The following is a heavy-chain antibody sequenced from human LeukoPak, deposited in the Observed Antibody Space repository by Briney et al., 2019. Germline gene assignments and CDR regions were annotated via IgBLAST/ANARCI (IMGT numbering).Heavy chain of an antibody. CDR2: ISYDGSNK. J-gene: IGHJ4*02. CDR1: GFTFSSYA. CDR3: ARVIPAGELLDY. Sequence: HPGGSLRLSCAASGFTFSSYAMHWVRQAPGKGLEWVAVISYDGSNKYYADSVKGRFTISRDNSKNTLYLQMNSLRAEDTAVYYCARVIPAGELLDYWGQGTLVTVSS. D-gene: IGHD1-26*01. V-gene: IGHV3-30-3*01.